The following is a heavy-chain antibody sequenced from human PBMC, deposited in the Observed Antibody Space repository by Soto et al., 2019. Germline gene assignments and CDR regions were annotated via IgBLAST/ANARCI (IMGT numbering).Heavy chain of an antibody. CDR2: SYYSGST. V-gene: IGHV4-61*01. CDR1: GASVSSVSYY. J-gene: IGHJ6*02. CDR3: ARGIEGWYQGRYYYGMDV. D-gene: IGHD6-19*01. Sequence: QVQLQESGPGLVKPSETLSLTCTVSGASVSSVSYYWSWLRQPPGKGLEWIGYSYYSGSTNYNPYLKSRVTISVDTSKNQFSLKLSSVTAADTAVYYCARGIEGWYQGRYYYGMDVWGQGTTVTVSS.